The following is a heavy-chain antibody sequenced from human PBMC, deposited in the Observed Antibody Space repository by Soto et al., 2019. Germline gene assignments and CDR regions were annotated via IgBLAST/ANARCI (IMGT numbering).Heavy chain of an antibody. V-gene: IGHV3-30*03. CDR2: ISSDGSNK. J-gene: IGHJ4*02. Sequence: QVQLVESGGGVVQPGRSLRLSCAASGFTFSSYGMHWVRQAPGKGLEWVAVISSDGSNKYYADSVKGRFTISRDNSKNTLDLQMNSLRPEDTAVYYCVGGYYFGDYWGQGTLVTVSS. CDR3: VGGYYFGDY. CDR1: GFTFSSYG. D-gene: IGHD3-22*01.